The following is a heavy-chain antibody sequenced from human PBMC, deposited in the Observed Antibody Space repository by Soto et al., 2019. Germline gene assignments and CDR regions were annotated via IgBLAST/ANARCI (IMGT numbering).Heavy chain of an antibody. D-gene: IGHD3-10*01. J-gene: IGHJ4*02. CDR1: GGTFRNHV. V-gene: IGHV1-69*13. CDR2: IIPIIGTP. CDR3: ARDLEFRDGNISHLDY. Sequence: ASVKVFCKASGGTFRNHVFNWVRQAPGQGLEWMGGIIPIIGTPNYAQKFQGRVTITADASTNTVYLDVSSLRSQDTAVYYCARDLEFRDGNISHLDYWGQGTLVTVSS.